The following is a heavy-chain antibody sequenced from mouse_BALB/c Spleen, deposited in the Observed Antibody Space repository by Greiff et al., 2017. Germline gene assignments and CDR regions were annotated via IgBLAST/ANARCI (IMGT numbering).Heavy chain of an antibody. CDR3: SRQSFDDYDGGFAY. V-gene: IGHV3-2*02. D-gene: IGHD2-4*01. CDR2: ISYSGST. CDR1: GYSITSDYA. J-gene: IGHJ3*01. Sequence: EVQLQQSGPGLVKPSQSLSLTCTVTGYSITSDYAWNWIRQFPGNKLEWMGYISYSGSTSYNPSLKSRISITRDTSKNQFFLQLNSVTTEDTATYYCSRQSFDDYDGGFAYWGQGTLVTVSA.